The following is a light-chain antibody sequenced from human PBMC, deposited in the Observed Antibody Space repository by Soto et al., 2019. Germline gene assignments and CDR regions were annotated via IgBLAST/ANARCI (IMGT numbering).Light chain of an antibody. J-gene: IGKJ1*01. V-gene: IGKV3-20*01. CDR2: GAS. CDR3: QQYGSSRWT. CDR1: QSVSTSN. Sequence: EIVMTQSPATLSVSPWDSATLSCRASQSVSTSNLAWYQQRPGQAPRLLIYGASRRATGIPDRFSGSGSGTDFTLTISRLEPEDFAVYYCQQYGSSRWTFGQGTKV.